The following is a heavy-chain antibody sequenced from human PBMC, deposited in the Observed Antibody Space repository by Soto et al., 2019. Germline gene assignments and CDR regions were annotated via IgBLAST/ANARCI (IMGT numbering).Heavy chain of an antibody. CDR1: GYTFTSYA. D-gene: IGHD5-12*01. V-gene: IGHV1-3*01. J-gene: IGHJ5*02. Sequence: ASVKVSCKASGYTFTSYAMHWVRQAPGQGLEWMGWINAGNGNTRYSQKFQGRVTLTRDTSASTAYMDLSSLTSEDAAIYYCARAISGYVTWGQGTLVTVSS. CDR2: INAGNGNT. CDR3: ARAISGYVT.